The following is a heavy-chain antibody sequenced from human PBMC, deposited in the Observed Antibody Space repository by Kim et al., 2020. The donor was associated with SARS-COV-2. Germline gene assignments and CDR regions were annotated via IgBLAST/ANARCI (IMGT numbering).Heavy chain of an antibody. CDR3: MTRRLGENFDN. V-gene: IGHV3-15*01. Sequence: TDYAAPVKGRFTISRDDSKNTLYLQLNSLKTEDTAVYYCMTRRLGENFDNWGQGTLVTVSS. CDR2: T. J-gene: IGHJ4*02. D-gene: IGHD3-10*01.